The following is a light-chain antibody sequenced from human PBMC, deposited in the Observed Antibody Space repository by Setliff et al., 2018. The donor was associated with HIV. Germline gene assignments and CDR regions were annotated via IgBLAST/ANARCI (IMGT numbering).Light chain of an antibody. Sequence: VLTQPPSVSGAPGQRVTISCTGSSSNIGAGYDVHWYQQLPGTAPKLLIYGNSNRPSGVPDRFSGSKSGNSASLAITGLQAEDEADYYCQSYDSRLSGDVFGTGTKVTV. CDR2: GNS. J-gene: IGLJ1*01. V-gene: IGLV1-40*01. CDR1: SSNIGAGYD. CDR3: QSYDSRLSGDV.